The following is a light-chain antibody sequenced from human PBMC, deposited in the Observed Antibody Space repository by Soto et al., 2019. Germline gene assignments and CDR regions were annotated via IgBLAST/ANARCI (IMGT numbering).Light chain of an antibody. CDR3: QPYNNWPLT. J-gene: IGKJ4*01. V-gene: IGKV3-15*01. Sequence: EMVLTQSPGTLSLSPGDRATLSCRASQSVSNDYVAWVQQKPGQTPRLLIYSVSSRATGVPTRFSGSRSGAEFTLTINSLQSEDFAVYYCQPYNNWPLTFGGGTKVEIK. CDR2: SVS. CDR1: QSVSND.